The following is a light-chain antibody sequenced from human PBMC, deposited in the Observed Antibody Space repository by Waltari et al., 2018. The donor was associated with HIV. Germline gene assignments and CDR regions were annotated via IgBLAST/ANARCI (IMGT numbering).Light chain of an antibody. J-gene: IGLJ3*02. CDR2: EDN. V-gene: IGLV6-57*03. Sequence: NFMLTQPHSVSESPGKTVTISCTRRSGSIASNYVHWYQHPPGSAPTTVIYEDNQRPSGVPDRFSGSIDSSSNSASLTISGLKTEDEAGYYCQSYDSSSLWVFGGGTKLTVL. CDR3: QSYDSSSLWV. CDR1: SGSIASNY.